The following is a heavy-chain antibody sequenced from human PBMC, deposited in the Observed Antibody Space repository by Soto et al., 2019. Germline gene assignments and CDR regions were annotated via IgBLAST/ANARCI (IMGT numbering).Heavy chain of an antibody. CDR1: VDSISSGGYY. J-gene: IGHJ6*03. Sequence: PSETLSLTCSVSVDSISSGGYYWSWIRQHPGKGLEWIGYIYYSGSTYYNPSLKSRVTMSVDTSKNQFSLRLSSVTAADTAVYYCARDGLSTTAVHYYYMDVWGKGTTVTVSS. CDR2: IYYSGST. D-gene: IGHD2-2*01. V-gene: IGHV4-31*02. CDR3: ARDGLSTTAVHYYYMDV.